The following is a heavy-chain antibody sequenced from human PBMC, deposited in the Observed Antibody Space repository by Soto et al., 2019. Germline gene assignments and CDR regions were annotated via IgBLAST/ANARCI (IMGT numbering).Heavy chain of an antibody. CDR2: ISYDGSNK. CDR3: AKGYQQHNYGMDV. J-gene: IGHJ6*02. V-gene: IGHV3-30*18. CDR1: GFTFSSYG. Sequence: GWSLRLSCEASGFTFSSYGMHWVRQAPGKGLEWVAVISYDGSNKYYADSVKGRFTISRDNSKKTLYLEMNSLRAEDTAVYYCAKGYQQHNYGMDVCGQGTTVTVS. D-gene: IGHD6-13*01.